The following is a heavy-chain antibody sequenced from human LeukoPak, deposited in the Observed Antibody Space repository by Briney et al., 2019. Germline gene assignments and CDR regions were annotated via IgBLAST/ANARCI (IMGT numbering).Heavy chain of an antibody. J-gene: IGHJ3*02. Sequence: SQTLSLTCAVSGGSISCGGYSWSWIRQPPGKGLEWIGYIYHSGSTYYNPSLKSRVTISVDRSKNQFSLKLSSVTAADTAVYYWARAEDLGAFDIWGQGTMVTVSS. CDR3: ARAEDLGAFDI. CDR1: GGSISCGGYS. D-gene: IGHD2-15*01. CDR2: IYHSGST. V-gene: IGHV4-30-2*01.